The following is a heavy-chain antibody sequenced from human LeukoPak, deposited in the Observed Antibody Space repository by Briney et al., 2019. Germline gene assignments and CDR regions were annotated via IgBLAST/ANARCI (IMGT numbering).Heavy chain of an antibody. J-gene: IGHJ4*02. V-gene: IGHV4-39*01. CDR1: GGSISSESYY. CDR3: AGSFGAATGSLDY. CDR2: AFYSGRA. D-gene: IGHD3-16*01. Sequence: SETLSLTCSVSGGSISSESYYWGWIRQSPGKGLEWIGNAFYSGRAYYNPSLKSRVTISVDTSKSQFSLKVTPAIAADTAVYYCAGSFGAATGSLDYWGQGILVTVSS.